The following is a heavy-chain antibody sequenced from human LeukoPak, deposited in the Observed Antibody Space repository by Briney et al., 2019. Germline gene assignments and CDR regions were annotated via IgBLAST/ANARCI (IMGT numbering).Heavy chain of an antibody. Sequence: GGSLRLSCAASGFTFSSYWMSWVRQAPGKGLEWVANIKQDGSEKYYVDSVKGRFTISRDNAKNSLYLQMNSLRAEDTAVYYCARGVSSIAARWGAFDIWGQGTMVTVSS. CDR1: GFTFSSYW. CDR2: IKQDGSEK. J-gene: IGHJ3*02. CDR3: ARGVSSIAARWGAFDI. V-gene: IGHV3-7*01. D-gene: IGHD6-6*01.